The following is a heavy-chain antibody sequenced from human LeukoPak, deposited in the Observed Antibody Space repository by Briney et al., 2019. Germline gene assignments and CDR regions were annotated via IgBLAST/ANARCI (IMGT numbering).Heavy chain of an antibody. CDR2: INPSGGST. D-gene: IGHD4-17*01. CDR3: AGATVRAWFDP. CDR1: GYTFTSYY. J-gene: IGHJ5*02. Sequence: ASVKVSCKASGYTFTSYYMHWVRQAPGQGLEWMGIINPSGGSTNYAQKFQGRVTITADKSTSTAYMELSSLRSEDTAVYYCAGATVRAWFDPWGQGTLVTVSS. V-gene: IGHV1-46*01.